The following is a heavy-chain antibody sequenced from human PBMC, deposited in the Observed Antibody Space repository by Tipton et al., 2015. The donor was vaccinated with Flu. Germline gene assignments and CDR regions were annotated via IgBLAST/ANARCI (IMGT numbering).Heavy chain of an antibody. V-gene: IGHV1-69*01. CDR3: AGAGSRYYDFWSGYYDY. Sequence: QLVQSGAEVKKPGSSVKVSCKASGGTFSSYAISWVRQAPGQGLEWMGGIIPIFGTANYAQKFQGRVTITADESTSTAYMELSSLRSEDTAVYYCAGAGSRYYDFWSGYYDYWGQGTLVTVSS. J-gene: IGHJ4*02. D-gene: IGHD3-3*01. CDR1: GGTFSSYA. CDR2: IIPIFGTA.